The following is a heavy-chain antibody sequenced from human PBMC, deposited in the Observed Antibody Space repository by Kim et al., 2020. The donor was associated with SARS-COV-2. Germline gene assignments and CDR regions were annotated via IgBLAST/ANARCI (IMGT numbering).Heavy chain of an antibody. J-gene: IGHJ4*02. CDR3: TTEAFPGQYYFAY. V-gene: IGHV3-15*01. D-gene: IGHD3-16*01. Sequence: SATPVKGRSTISRDDSKNTFYLQMNSLKIEDPALYYCTTEAFPGQYYFAYWGRGTLVTVSS.